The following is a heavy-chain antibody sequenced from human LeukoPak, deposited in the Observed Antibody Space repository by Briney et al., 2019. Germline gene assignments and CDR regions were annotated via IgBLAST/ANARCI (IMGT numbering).Heavy chain of an antibody. CDR3: ARVRDGYNLGYYYYYMDV. Sequence: SETLSLTCTVSGGSFSSSSYYWGWLRPGPGLEREWIGSIYYSGSTYYNASLKSRVTISVDTSKNQFSLKLSSVTAADTAVYYCARVRDGYNLGYYYYYMDVWGKGTTVTVSS. CDR2: IYYSGST. V-gene: IGHV4-39*07. CDR1: GGSFSSSSYY. J-gene: IGHJ6*03. D-gene: IGHD5-24*01.